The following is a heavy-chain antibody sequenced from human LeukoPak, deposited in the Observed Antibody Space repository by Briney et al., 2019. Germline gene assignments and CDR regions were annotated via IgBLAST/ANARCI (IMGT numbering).Heavy chain of an antibody. CDR2: IYYSGST. V-gene: IGHV4-59*01. CDR1: GGSISSYY. D-gene: IGHD5-18*01. J-gene: IGHJ4*02. Sequence: PSETLSLTCTVSGGSISSYYWNWIRQPPGKGLEWIGDIYYSGSTNYNPSIKSRVTISLDTSKNHFSPKLSSVTAADTAVYYCARTEGRYGYPGYWGQGTLVIVSS. CDR3: ARTEGRYGYPGY.